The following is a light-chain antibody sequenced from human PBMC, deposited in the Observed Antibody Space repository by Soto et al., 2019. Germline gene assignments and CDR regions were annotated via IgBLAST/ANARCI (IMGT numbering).Light chain of an antibody. CDR2: DVN. J-gene: IGLJ1*01. Sequence: QSALTQPASGSGSPGQSITISCTGTSSDVGGYKFVSWYQQHPGKAPKFLIYDVNVRPSGVSDRFSGSKSGNTASLTISGLQAEDEAAYYCCSHTSGSRYVFGTGTKVTVL. V-gene: IGLV2-14*01. CDR1: SSDVGGYKF. CDR3: CSHTSGSRYV.